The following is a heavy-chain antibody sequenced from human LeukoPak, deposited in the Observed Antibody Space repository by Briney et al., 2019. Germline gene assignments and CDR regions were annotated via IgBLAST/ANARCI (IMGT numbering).Heavy chain of an antibody. V-gene: IGHV3-64*01. D-gene: IGHD1-26*01. CDR3: ARDLSGSNALDY. J-gene: IGHJ4*02. CDR2: ITTNGDRT. Sequence: GGSLRLSCAAAGFTFSNYAMHWVRQAPGKGLEYVSTITTNGDRTYYANSVKGRFTISRDNSKNTLYLQMGSLRAEDMAVYYCARDLSGSNALDYWGQGTLVTVSS. CDR1: GFTFSNYA.